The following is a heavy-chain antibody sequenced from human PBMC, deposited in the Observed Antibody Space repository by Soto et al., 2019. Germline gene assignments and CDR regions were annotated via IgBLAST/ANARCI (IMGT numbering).Heavy chain of an antibody. J-gene: IGHJ6*02. V-gene: IGHV3-30*18. D-gene: IGHD1-26*01. CDR3: AKVTFSGDYYYYYGMDV. Sequence: PGGSLRLSCAASGFTFSAYGMHWVRQAPGKGLEWVAVISYDGTNKYYADSVKGRCTISRDNSRNTLNLQMNSLRVEDTAVYYCAKVTFSGDYYYYYGMDVWGQGTTVTVS. CDR2: ISYDGTNK. CDR1: GFTFSAYG.